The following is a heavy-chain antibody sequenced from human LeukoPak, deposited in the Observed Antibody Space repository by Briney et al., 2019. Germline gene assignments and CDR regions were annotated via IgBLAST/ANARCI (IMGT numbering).Heavy chain of an antibody. D-gene: IGHD3-10*01. CDR2: INPNSGGT. Sequence: ASVKVSCKASGYTFTGYYMHWVRQAPGQGLEWMGWINPNSGGTNYAQKFQGWVTMTRDTSISTAYMELSRLRSGDTAVYYCATHYGSGSYSGRGYYGMDVWGKGTTVTVSS. CDR1: GYTFTGYY. V-gene: IGHV1-2*04. J-gene: IGHJ6*04. CDR3: ATHYGSGSYSGRGYYGMDV.